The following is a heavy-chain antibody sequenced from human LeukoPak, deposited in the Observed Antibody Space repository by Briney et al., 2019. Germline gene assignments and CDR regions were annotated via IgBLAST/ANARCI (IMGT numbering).Heavy chain of an antibody. CDR2: ISPNSGVT. V-gene: IGHV1-2*02. CDR3: ARALGDYYETSVFQAY. Sequence: GASVTVSCKASGYTFTGYYIHWVRQAPGQGLEWIGWISPNSGVTNYAQKFQDRVTITRDTSINTAYKEVTRLTSDDTAMFYCARALGDYYETSVFQAYWGQGTLVTVSS. D-gene: IGHD3-22*01. J-gene: IGHJ4*02. CDR1: GYTFTGYY.